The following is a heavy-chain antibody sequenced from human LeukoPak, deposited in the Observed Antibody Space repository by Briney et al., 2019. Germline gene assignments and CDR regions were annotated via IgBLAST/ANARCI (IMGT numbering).Heavy chain of an antibody. D-gene: IGHD2/OR15-2a*01. V-gene: IGHV3-53*01. CDR1: GFTVSSNY. CDR2: IYSSGST. J-gene: IGHJ4*02. CDR3: ARDLRSLSD. Sequence: GGSLRLSCAASGFTVSSNYMNWVRKAPGKGLEWVSVIYSSGSTSYADSVKGRFTISRDTSKNTLYLQMNSLRAEDTAVYYCARDLRSLSDWGQGTLVTVSS.